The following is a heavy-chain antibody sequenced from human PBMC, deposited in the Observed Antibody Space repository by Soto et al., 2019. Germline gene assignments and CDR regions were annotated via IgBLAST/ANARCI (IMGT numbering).Heavy chain of an antibody. CDR3: ARVYVAAAHPSAYSIDD. CDR2: ISGYNGNT. Sequence: GPSVMVSCKASGYTFTSYGISWVRQAPGQRLEWMGWISGYNGNTHYSQKLQGRVTMSTDTSTSTVYTALRSLRSVDTAVFYGARVYVAAAHPSAYSIDDWGQGTMVTVSS. J-gene: IGHJ4*01. CDR1: GYTFTSYG. D-gene: IGHD6-13*01. V-gene: IGHV1-18*01.